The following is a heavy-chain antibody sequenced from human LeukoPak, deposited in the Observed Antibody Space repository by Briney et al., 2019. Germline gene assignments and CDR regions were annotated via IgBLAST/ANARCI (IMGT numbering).Heavy chain of an antibody. CDR1: GFTFSSNW. Sequence: PGGSLRLSCAASGFTFSSNWMSWVRQAPGKGLEWVANIKGDGSQKYYEDSVKGRFTVSRDNAKNSLYLQMNGLRAEDTAVYYCARDQRGKDYWGQGTLVTVSS. D-gene: IGHD1-14*01. V-gene: IGHV3-7*01. CDR3: ARDQRGKDY. CDR2: IKGDGSQK. J-gene: IGHJ4*02.